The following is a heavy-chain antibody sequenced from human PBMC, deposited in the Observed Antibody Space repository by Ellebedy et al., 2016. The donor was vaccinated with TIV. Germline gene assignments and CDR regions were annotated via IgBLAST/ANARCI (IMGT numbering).Heavy chain of an antibody. Sequence: GESLKISCAASGFTFSSYWMSWVRQAPGKGLEWVANIKQDGSEKYYVDSVKGRFTISRDNAKNSLYLQMNSLRAEDTAVYYCARLRDLGYCSGGSCYMGYGMDVWGQGTTVTVSS. D-gene: IGHD2-15*01. V-gene: IGHV3-7*01. CDR1: GFTFSSYW. CDR2: IKQDGSEK. CDR3: ARLRDLGYCSGGSCYMGYGMDV. J-gene: IGHJ6*02.